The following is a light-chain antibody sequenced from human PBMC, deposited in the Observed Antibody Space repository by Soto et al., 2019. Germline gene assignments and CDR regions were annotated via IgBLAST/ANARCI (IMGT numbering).Light chain of an antibody. CDR1: QSVSSN. CDR3: YQYCSPGT. CDR2: GAS. Sequence: EIVMTQSPATLSVSPGERATLSCRASQSVSSNLAWHQQKPGQAPRLLIYGASNRATGIPARFSGSGSGTDFTLTSSRLEPDELSVYQHYQYCSPGTFGQGTKVDIK. J-gene: IGKJ1*01. V-gene: IGKV3D-15*01.